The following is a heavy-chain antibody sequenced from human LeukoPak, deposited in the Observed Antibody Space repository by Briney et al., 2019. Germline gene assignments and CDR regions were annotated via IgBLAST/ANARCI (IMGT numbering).Heavy chain of an antibody. V-gene: IGHV4-39*01. D-gene: IGHD5-24*01. CDR3: ARHIAMATSNDAFDI. CDR2: IYYSGST. Sequence: SETLSLTCSVYGGSFSGYYWGWIRQPPGKGLEWIGSIYYSGSTYYNPSLKSRVTISVDTSKNQFSLKLSSVTAADTAVYYCARHIAMATSNDAFDIWGQGTMVTVSS. CDR1: GGSFSGYY. J-gene: IGHJ3*02.